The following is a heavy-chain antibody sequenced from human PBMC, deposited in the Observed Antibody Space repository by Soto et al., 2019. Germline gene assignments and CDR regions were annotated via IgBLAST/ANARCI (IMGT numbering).Heavy chain of an antibody. Sequence: PGGSLRLSCAATGFIFSTYWMNWVRQAPGKGLVCMANMKQDGTEKCCVDSVKGRFTISRDDANNSLFLQMSSLRAEDTAVYYCTREHVVTIFRRGQRGSFDNWSQGTLVTVSA. J-gene: IGHJ4*02. D-gene: IGHD3-9*01. V-gene: IGHV3-7*01. CDR2: MKQDGTEK. CDR3: TREHVVTIFRRGQRGSFDN. CDR1: GFIFSTYW.